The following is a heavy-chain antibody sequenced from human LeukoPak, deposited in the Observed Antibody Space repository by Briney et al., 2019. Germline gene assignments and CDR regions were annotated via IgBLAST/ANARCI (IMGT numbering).Heavy chain of an antibody. D-gene: IGHD3-16*01. CDR2: INTNTGNP. V-gene: IGHV7-4-1*02. CDR3: ATDPTSITFSLPYGMDV. J-gene: IGHJ6*02. CDR1: GYTFTSYA. Sequence: GASVKVSCKASGYTFTSYAMNWVRQAPGQGLEWMGWINTNTGNPTYAQGFTGRFVFSLDTSVSTAYLQISSLKAGDTAVYYCATDPTSITFSLPYGMDVWGQGTTVTVSS.